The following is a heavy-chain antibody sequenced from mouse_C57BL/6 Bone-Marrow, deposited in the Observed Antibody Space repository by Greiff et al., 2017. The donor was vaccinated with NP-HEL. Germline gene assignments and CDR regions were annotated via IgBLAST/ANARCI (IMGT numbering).Heavy chain of an antibody. CDR2: IYPRSGNT. CDR1: GYTFTSYG. D-gene: IGHD1-1*01. Sequence: QVQLQQSGAELARPGASVKLSCKASGYTFTSYGISWVKQRTGQGLEWIGEIYPRSGNTYYNEKFKGKATLTADKSSSTAYMELRSLTSEDSAVYFCARRITTVVAIYYAMDYWGQGTSVTVSS. V-gene: IGHV1-81*01. J-gene: IGHJ4*01. CDR3: ARRITTVVAIYYAMDY.